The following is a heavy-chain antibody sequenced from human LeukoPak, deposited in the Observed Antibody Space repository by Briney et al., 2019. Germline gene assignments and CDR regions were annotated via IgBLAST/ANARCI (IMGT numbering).Heavy chain of an antibody. V-gene: IGHV1-2*02. J-gene: IGHJ5*02. CDR2: INPNSGGT. CDR1: GYTFTGYY. CDR3: ARVVVVVAAHQGNWFDP. Sequence: GASVKVSCKASGYTFTGYYMHWVRQAPGQGLEWMGWINPNSGGTNYAQKFQGRVTMTRDTSISTAYMELSSLRSDDTAVYYCARVVVVVAAHQGNWFDPWGQGTLVTVSS. D-gene: IGHD2-15*01.